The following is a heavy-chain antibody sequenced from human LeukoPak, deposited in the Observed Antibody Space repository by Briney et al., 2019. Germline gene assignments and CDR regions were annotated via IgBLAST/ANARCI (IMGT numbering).Heavy chain of an antibody. CDR3: AREGADDHGRLLWFDP. Sequence: EASVKVSCKASGYTFTSYDINWVRQAPGQGLEWMGKISAYNNYTTYAQKFQGRIAMTTDTSTNTAYMDLRSLRSDDTAFYYCAREGADDHGRLLWFDPWGQGTLVTVSS. D-gene: IGHD4-17*01. V-gene: IGHV1-18*01. CDR1: GYTFTSYD. J-gene: IGHJ5*02. CDR2: ISAYNNYT.